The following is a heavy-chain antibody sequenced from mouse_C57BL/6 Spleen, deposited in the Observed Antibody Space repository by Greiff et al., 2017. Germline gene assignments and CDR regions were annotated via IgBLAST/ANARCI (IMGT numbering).Heavy chain of an antibody. J-gene: IGHJ4*01. V-gene: IGHV2-6-1*01. Sequence: VKLMESGPGLVAPSQSLSITCTVSGFSLTSYGVHWVRQPPGKGLEWLVVIWSDGSTTYNSALKSRLSTSKDNSKSEDFLRMNNLQTDDTAMYYCARHDGYYAIDYWGQGTSVTVSS. D-gene: IGHD2-3*01. CDR2: IWSDGST. CDR1: GFSLTSYG. CDR3: ARHDGYYAIDY.